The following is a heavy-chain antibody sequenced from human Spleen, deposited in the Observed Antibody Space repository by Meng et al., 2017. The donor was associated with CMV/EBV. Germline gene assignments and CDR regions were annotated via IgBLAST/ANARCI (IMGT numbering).Heavy chain of an antibody. D-gene: IGHD2-8*01. CDR2: ISSSSSTI. Sequence: GGSLRLSCAASGFTFSSYSMNWVRQAPGKGLEWVSYISSSSSTIYYADSVKGRFTISRDNAENSLYLQMNSLRAEDTAIYYCARGGPCSNGVCSDYGMDVWGQGTTVTVSS. V-gene: IGHV3-48*04. CDR1: GFTFSSYS. CDR3: ARGGPCSNGVCSDYGMDV. J-gene: IGHJ6*02.